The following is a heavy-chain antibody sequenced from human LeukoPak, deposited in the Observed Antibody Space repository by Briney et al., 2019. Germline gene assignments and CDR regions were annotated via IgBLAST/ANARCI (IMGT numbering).Heavy chain of an antibody. V-gene: IGHV4-59*01. CDR2: IYYSGST. CDR1: GGSISSYY. D-gene: IGHD2-2*01. Sequence: SETLSLICTVSGGSISSYYWSWIRQPPGKGLEWIGYIYYSGSTNYNPSLKSRVTISVDTSKNQFSLKLSSVTAADTAVYYCARVHCSSTSCYYKPRDAFDIWGQGTMVTVSS. J-gene: IGHJ3*02. CDR3: ARVHCSSTSCYYKPRDAFDI.